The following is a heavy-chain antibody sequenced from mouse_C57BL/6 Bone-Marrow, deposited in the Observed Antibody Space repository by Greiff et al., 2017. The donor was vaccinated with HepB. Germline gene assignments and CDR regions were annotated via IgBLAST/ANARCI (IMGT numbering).Heavy chain of an antibody. V-gene: IGHV1-12*01. CDR3: ARRYGYYFDF. CDR2: IYPGNGDT. Sequence: QVQLQQSGAELVRPGASVKMSCKASGYTFTSYNMHWVKQTPGQGLEWIGAIYPGNGDTSYNKKFKGKATLTVDKSSSTAYMQLSSLTSEDSAVYFCARRYGYYFDFWGQGNTPTVTS. CDR1: GYTFTSYN. J-gene: IGHJ2*01. D-gene: IGHD2-14*01.